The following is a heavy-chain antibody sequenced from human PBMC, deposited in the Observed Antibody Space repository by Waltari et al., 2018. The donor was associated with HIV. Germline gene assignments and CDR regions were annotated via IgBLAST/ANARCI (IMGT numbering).Heavy chain of an antibody. CDR3: TTGGYPTEAFDI. V-gene: IGHV3-15*01. CDR2: IKSKRDGGAT. Sequence: DVQVVESGGGLVKPGGSLRVSCASFKVNFDNVWMTWVRQAPGKGLKWDGRIKSKRDGGATDYADSVKGIFVISRDDSQNTLYLQMNSLKIEDTAMYYCTTGGYPTEAFDIWGQGTMVTVSS. D-gene: IGHD6-25*01. J-gene: IGHJ3*02. CDR1: KVNFDNVW.